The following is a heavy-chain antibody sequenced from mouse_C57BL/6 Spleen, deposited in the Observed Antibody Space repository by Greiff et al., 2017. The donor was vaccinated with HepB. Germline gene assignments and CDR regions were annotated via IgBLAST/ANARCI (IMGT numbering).Heavy chain of an antibody. V-gene: IGHV7-3*01. CDR3: ARYSLGREAWFAY. CDR1: GFTFTDYY. CDR2: IRNKANGYTT. J-gene: IGHJ3*01. D-gene: IGHD4-1*01. Sequence: EVQLVESGGGLVQPGGSLSLSCAASGFTFTDYYMSWVRQPPGKALEWLGFIRNKANGYTTEYSASVKGRFTISRDNSQRILYLQMNALRAEDSATYYGARYSLGREAWFAYWGQGTLVTVSA.